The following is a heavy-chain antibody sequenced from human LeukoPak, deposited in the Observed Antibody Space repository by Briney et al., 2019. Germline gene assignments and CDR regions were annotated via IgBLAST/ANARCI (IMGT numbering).Heavy chain of an antibody. CDR2: IWYDGSNK. CDR1: GFTFSSYS. Sequence: PGGSLRLSCAASGFTFSSYSMNWVRQAPGKGLEWVAVIWYDGSNKYYADSVKGRFTISRDNSKNTLYLQMNSLRAEDTAVYYCARDAYYYGSGSYSGYYYYGMDVWGQGTTVTVSS. V-gene: IGHV3-33*08. D-gene: IGHD3-10*01. CDR3: ARDAYYYGSGSYSGYYYYGMDV. J-gene: IGHJ6*02.